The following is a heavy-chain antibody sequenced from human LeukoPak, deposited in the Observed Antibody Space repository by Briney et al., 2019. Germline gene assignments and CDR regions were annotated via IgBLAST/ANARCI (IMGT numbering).Heavy chain of an antibody. Sequence: SETLSLTCSVSGGSISSYYWSWVRQPAGKGLEWIGRTYTSGSTNYNPSLKSRVTISVDTSKNQFSLRLTSVTAADTAVYYCVRTNPWDLTYYFDYWGQGTLVTVSS. CDR2: TYTSGST. J-gene: IGHJ4*02. D-gene: IGHD1-14*01. V-gene: IGHV4-4*07. CDR3: VRTNPWDLTYYFDY. CDR1: GGSISSYY.